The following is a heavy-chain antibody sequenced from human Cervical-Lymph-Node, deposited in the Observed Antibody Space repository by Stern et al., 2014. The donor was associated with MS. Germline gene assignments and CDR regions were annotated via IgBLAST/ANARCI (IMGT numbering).Heavy chain of an antibody. Sequence: VQLVESGGGLVKPGGSLRLSCAASGFTLSDYYMSWIRQAPGKGLEWVSYISSGGDSMFYADSVRGRFTISRDNAKNSLFLQVNSLSAEDTAVYYCARESSYSFDYWGQGTLVTVSS. D-gene: IGHD1-26*01. CDR3: ARESSYSFDY. CDR2: ISSGGDSM. CDR1: GFTLSDYY. J-gene: IGHJ4*02. V-gene: IGHV3-11*01.